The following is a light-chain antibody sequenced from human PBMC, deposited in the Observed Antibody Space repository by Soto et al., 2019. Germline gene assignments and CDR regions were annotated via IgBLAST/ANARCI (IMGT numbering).Light chain of an antibody. V-gene: IGKV1-5*01. J-gene: IGKJ2*01. CDR1: QSISTR. CDR3: QQYNSYPRT. CDR2: DVS. Sequence: DIQMTQSPSTLSASVGDRVTITCRASQSISTRLAWYQQKPGKAPNLLIYDVSSLESGVPSRFSGGVSGTEFTLTISSLQPDDFATYYCQQYNSYPRTFGQGTKLEIK.